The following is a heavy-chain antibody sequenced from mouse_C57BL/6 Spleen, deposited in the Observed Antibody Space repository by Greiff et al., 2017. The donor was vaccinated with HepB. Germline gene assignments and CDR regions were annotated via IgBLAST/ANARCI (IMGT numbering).Heavy chain of an antibody. D-gene: IGHD1-1*01. CDR2: IYPGDGDT. CDR3: AKSPYYYGSPFDY. CDR1: GYAFSSYW. J-gene: IGHJ2*01. Sequence: QVQLQQSGAELVKPGASVKISCKASGYAFSSYWMNWVKQRPGKGLEWIGQIYPGDGDTNYNGKFKGKATLTADKSSSTAYMQLSSLTSEDSAVYFCAKSPYYYGSPFDYWGQGTTLTVSS. V-gene: IGHV1-80*01.